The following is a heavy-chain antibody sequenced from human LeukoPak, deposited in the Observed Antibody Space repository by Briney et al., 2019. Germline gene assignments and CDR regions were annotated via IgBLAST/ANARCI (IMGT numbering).Heavy chain of an antibody. Sequence: GASVKVSCKASGYTFTSYGISWVRQAPGQGLEWMGWISAYNGNTNYAQKLKGRVTMTTDTSTSTAYMELRSLRSDDTAVYYCARRLKYCSSTSCFTFDCWGQGTLVTVSS. CDR2: ISAYNGNT. CDR3: ARRLKYCSSTSCFTFDC. V-gene: IGHV1-18*01. J-gene: IGHJ4*02. D-gene: IGHD2-2*02. CDR1: GYTFTSYG.